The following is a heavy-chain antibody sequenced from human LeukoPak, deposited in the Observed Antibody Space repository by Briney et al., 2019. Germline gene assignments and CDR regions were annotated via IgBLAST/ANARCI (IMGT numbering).Heavy chain of an antibody. Sequence: GGSLRLSCAASGFTFSSYSMNWVRQAPGKGLEWVSSISSSSSYIYYADSVKGRFTISRDNSKNTLYLQMNSLRAEDTAVYYCAKVYSQQWLVIYYFDYWGQGTLVTVSS. CDR3: AKVYSQQWLVIYYFDY. J-gene: IGHJ4*02. V-gene: IGHV3-21*04. CDR1: GFTFSSYS. CDR2: ISSSSSYI. D-gene: IGHD6-19*01.